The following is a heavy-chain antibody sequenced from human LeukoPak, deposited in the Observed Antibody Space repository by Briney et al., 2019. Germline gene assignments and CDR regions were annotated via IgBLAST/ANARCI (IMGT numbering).Heavy chain of an antibody. CDR3: ARSRRDGYNDNYFDY. D-gene: IGHD5-24*01. V-gene: IGHV1-8*01. J-gene: IGHJ4*02. CDR1: GYTFSSYD. CDR2: MNPNSGNT. Sequence: GASVKVSCKASGYTFSSYDINWVRQATGQGLEWMGWMNPNSGNTGYVQKFQGRVIMTRDTSISTAYMELSSLTSEDTAVYFCARSRRDGYNDNYFDYWGQGTLVTVSS.